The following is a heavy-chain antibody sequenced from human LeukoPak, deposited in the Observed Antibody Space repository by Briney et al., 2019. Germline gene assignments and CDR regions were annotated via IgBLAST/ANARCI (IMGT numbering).Heavy chain of an antibody. J-gene: IGHJ3*02. D-gene: IGHD3-3*01. Sequence: GGSLRLSCAASGFTFTSFGMSWVRQAPGKGLEWVSSISISSNYIYYTDSVKGRFTISRDNAKNSLFLQMNSLRAEDTAVYYCARGSRFGVVERDAFDIWGQGTMVTVSS. V-gene: IGHV3-21*01. CDR2: ISISSNYI. CDR1: GFTFTSFG. CDR3: ARGSRFGVVERDAFDI.